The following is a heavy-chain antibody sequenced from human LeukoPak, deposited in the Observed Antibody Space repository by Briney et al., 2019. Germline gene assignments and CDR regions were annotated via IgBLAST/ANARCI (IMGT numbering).Heavy chain of an antibody. CDR1: GGTFSSYA. CDR2: IIPIFGTA. V-gene: IGHV1-69*05. D-gene: IGHD2-21*02. CDR3: ASSILAYCGGDCYSAFDY. J-gene: IGHJ4*02. Sequence: SVKVSCKASGGTFSSYAISWVRQAPGQGLEWMGGIIPIFGTANYAQKFQGRVTVTTDESTSTAYMELSSLRSEDTAVYYCASSILAYCGGDCYSAFDYWGQGTLVTVSS.